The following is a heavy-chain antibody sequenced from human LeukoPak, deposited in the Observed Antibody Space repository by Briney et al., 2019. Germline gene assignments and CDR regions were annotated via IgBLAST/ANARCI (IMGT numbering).Heavy chain of an antibody. CDR2: IYYSGST. J-gene: IGHJ3*02. V-gene: IGHV4-59*01. CDR1: GGSIGSYY. Sequence: SETLSLTCTVSGGSIGSYYWSWIRQPPGKGLEWIGYIYYSGSTNYNPSLKSRVTISVDTSKNQFSLKLSSVTAADTAVYYCARVTLRGVYPDAFDIWGQGTMVTVSS. CDR3: ARVTLRGVYPDAFDI. D-gene: IGHD3-10*01.